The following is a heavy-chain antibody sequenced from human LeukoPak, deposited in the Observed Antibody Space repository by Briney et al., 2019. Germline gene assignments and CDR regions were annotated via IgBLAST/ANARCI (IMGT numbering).Heavy chain of an antibody. V-gene: IGHV4-4*07. D-gene: IGHD4-17*01. CDR1: GGSISSYF. CDR2: IYTSGST. J-gene: IGHJ4*02. Sequence: SETLSLTCTVSGGSISSYFWSWLRQPAGKGLEWIGRIYTSGSTSYNPSLKSRVTVSLDTSKNQFSLKLSSVTAADTAVYYCARGTQYGDFDYWGQGTLVTVSS. CDR3: ARGTQYGDFDY.